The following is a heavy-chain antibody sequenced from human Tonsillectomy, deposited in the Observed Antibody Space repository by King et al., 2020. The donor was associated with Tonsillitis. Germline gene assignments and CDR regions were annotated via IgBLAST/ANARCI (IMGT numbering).Heavy chain of an antibody. V-gene: IGHV2-5*02. CDR2: IFWDDTK. CDR3: AHGTTADAFGF. J-gene: IGHJ3*01. Sequence: ITLKESGPTLVKPTETLTLTCTFSGFALNTSVVGVGWILQPPGKALEWLALIFWDDTKLYSPALRSRLTLTKATSKIQVGLTMTNMDPVDTATYYCAHGTTADAFGFWGQGKMVTVSS. D-gene: IGHD4-11*01. CDR1: GFALNTSVVG.